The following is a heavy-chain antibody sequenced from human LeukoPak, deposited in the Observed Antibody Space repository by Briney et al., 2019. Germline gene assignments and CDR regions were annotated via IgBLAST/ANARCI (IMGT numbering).Heavy chain of an antibody. CDR2: IYYSVST. D-gene: IGHD3-10*01. J-gene: IGHJ4*02. CDR3: ASSYYGSGSPNFDY. CDR1: GGSISSGGHS. V-gene: IGHV4-30-2*03. Sequence: SQTLSLTCAVSGGSISSGGHSWSWIRQPPGKGLEWIGSIYYSVSTYYNPSLKSRVTISVDTSKNQFSLRLSSVTAADTAVYYCASSYYGSGSPNFDYWGQGTLVTVSS.